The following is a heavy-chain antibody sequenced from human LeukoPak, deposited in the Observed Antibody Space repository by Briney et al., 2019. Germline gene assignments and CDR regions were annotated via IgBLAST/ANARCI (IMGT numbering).Heavy chain of an antibody. CDR3: AKDKVLEAILDY. J-gene: IGHJ4*02. V-gene: IGHV3-30*18. D-gene: IGHD1-1*01. CDR1: GFTYDIHS. Sequence: GGSLRLSCAASGFTYDIHSMSWVRQAPGKGLEWVAVISYDGSNKYYADSVKGRFTISRDNSKNTLYLQMNGLRAEDTAVYYCAKDKVLEAILDYWGQGTLVTVSS. CDR2: ISYDGSNK.